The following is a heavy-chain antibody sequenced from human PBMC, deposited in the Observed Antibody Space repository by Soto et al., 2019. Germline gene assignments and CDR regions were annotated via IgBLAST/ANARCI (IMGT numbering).Heavy chain of an antibody. D-gene: IGHD3-3*01. CDR3: ANDFWSEYR. J-gene: IGHJ4*02. CDR2: ISGSSSMI. Sequence: WGSLRLSCVASGFTFITYEMNLVRQAPLRGLEWISYISGSSSMIYYTDSVKGRFTISRDNAKNSLYLQMNSLRAEDTAVYYCANDFWSEYRWGQGTLVTVSS. V-gene: IGHV3-48*03. CDR1: GFTFITYE.